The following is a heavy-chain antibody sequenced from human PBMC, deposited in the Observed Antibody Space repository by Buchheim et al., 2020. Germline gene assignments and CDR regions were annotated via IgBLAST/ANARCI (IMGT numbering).Heavy chain of an antibody. CDR3: ARVRSPNCSSTSCYRAGGMDV. J-gene: IGHJ6*02. Sequence: QLQLQESGSELVKPSQTLSLTCAVSGGSISSGGYSWSWIRQPPGKGLEWIGYIYHSGSTYYNPSLKSRVTISVDRSKNQFSLKLSSVTAADTAVYYCARVRSPNCSSTSCYRAGGMDVWGQGTT. CDR2: IYHSGST. CDR1: GGSISSGGYS. V-gene: IGHV4-30-2*01. D-gene: IGHD2-2*02.